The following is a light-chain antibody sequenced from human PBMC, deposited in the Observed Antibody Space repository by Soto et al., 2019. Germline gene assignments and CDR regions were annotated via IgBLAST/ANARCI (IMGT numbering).Light chain of an antibody. CDR1: NSNIGRNT. CDR3: APWDDSLKGPV. CDR2: SDN. V-gene: IGLV1-44*01. Sequence: QSAVTQPPSVSETPGQRVTISCSGSNSNIGRNTVNWYQQLPGTAPKLLIYSDNQRPSGVPDRFSGSKSGTSASLAISGLQPEDEADYYCAPWDDSLKGPVFGGGTKLTVL. J-gene: IGLJ3*02.